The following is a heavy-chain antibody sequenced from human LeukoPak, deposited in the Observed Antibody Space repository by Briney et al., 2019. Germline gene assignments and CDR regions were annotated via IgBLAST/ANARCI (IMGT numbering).Heavy chain of an antibody. CDR1: GYTFNGYY. CDR3: ARLAEDSSGSPLFGY. Sequence: ASVKVSCKASGYTFNGYYMHWVRQAPGQGREWMVWINPNSGGTTCAQKFQGRVTMTRDTSLRTAYMELRRLRSDDTAVYYCARLAEDSSGSPLFGYWGQGTLVTVSS. D-gene: IGHD3-22*01. V-gene: IGHV1-2*02. CDR2: INPNSGGT. J-gene: IGHJ4*02.